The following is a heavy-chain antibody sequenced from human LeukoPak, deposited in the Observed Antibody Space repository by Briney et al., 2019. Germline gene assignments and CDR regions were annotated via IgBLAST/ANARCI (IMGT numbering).Heavy chain of an antibody. CDR3: ARVDSSNAFDI. CDR1: GFTFSSYA. D-gene: IGHD3-22*01. J-gene: IGHJ3*02. V-gene: IGHV3-30-3*01. Sequence: PGRSLRLSCAASGFTFSSYAMHWVRQAPGKGLEWVAVISYDGSNKYYADSVKGRFTISRDNSKNTLYLQMNSLRAEDTAVYYCARVDSSNAFDIWGQGTMVTVSS. CDR2: ISYDGSNK.